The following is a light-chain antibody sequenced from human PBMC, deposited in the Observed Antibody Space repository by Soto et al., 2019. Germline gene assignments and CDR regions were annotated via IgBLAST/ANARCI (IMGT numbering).Light chain of an antibody. CDR3: SSYTSIIAVV. CDR1: SNDIGPYNY. J-gene: IGLJ2*01. CDR2: DVT. Sequence: QSALTQPASVSGSPGQSITISCTGTSNDIGPYNYVSWYQQHPGKAPRLLIYDVTNRPSGVSDRFSGSKSGRTASLTISGLQAEDEADYYCSSYTSIIAVVFGGGTNSPS. V-gene: IGLV2-14*03.